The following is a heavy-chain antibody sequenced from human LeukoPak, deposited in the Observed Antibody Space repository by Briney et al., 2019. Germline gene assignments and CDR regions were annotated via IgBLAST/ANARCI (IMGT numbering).Heavy chain of an antibody. CDR2: INPSGGST. J-gene: IGHJ4*02. V-gene: IGHV1-46*01. CDR3: ARDLSFGGLAGYSSGWFDY. Sequence: ASVKVSCKASGYTFTSYYMHWVRQAPGQGLEWMGIINPSGGSTSYAQKFQGRVTMTRDTSTSTVYMELSSLRSEDTAVYYCARDLSFGGLAGYSSGWFDYWGQGTLVTVSS. D-gene: IGHD6-19*01. CDR1: GYTFTSYY.